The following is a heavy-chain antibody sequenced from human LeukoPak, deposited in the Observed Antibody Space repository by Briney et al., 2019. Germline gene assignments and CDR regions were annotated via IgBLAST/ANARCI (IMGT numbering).Heavy chain of an antibody. V-gene: IGHV3-73*01. J-gene: IGHJ4*02. CDR2: IRNKAKNYAT. Sequence: PGGSLRLSCAASGFNLSDSVMQWVRQAPGKGLEWVGRIRNKAKNYATAYAASVNGRFINSRDDSDNTAYLQMNSLKPEDTAVYYCAKGEFRLTTVTRPESWGQGTLVTVSS. D-gene: IGHD4-17*01. CDR3: AKGEFRLTTVTRPES. CDR1: GFNLSDSV.